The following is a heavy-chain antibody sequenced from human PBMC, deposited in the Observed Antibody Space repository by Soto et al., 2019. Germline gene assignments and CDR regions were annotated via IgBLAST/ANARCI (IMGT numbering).Heavy chain of an antibody. D-gene: IGHD5-12*01. CDR1: GGTFSSYT. Sequence: SVKVSCKASGGTFSSYTISWVRQAPGQGLEWMGRIIPILGIANYAQKFQGRVTITADKSTSTAYMELSSLRSEDTAVYYCARVRPANYNGYDSTGKAFVIWGQATLVTVPS. CDR3: ARVRPANYNGYDSTGKAFVI. CDR2: IIPILGIA. J-gene: IGHJ3*02. V-gene: IGHV1-69*02.